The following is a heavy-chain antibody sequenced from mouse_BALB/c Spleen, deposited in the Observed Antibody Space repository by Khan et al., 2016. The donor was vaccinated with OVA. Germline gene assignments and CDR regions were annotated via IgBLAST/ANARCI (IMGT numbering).Heavy chain of an antibody. CDR2: ISYSGNT. CDR3: ARIYGGDFDY. Sequence: EVQLQESGPGLVKPSQSLSLTCTVTGYSITSDYVWNWIRQFPGNQLEWMGYISYSGNTKYNPSLKSRISITRDTSENQFFLQLNSVTIEDTATYYCARIYGGDFDYWGQGTTLTVSS. CDR1: GYSITSDYV. J-gene: IGHJ2*01. V-gene: IGHV3-2*02. D-gene: IGHD1-1*01.